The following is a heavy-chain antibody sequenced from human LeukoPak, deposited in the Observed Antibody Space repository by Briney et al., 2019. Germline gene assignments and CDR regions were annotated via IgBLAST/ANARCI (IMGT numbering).Heavy chain of an antibody. CDR2: VHYSGST. V-gene: IGHV4-59*08. CDR1: GGSISAYY. CDR3: ARGERVPTILGTFDY. J-gene: IGHJ4*02. D-gene: IGHD5-24*01. Sequence: SETLSLTCSLSGGSISAYYWTWIRQPPGKGLEWIGYVHYSGSTKYNPSLKSRVTMSVDTSKNQFSLKLSSVTAADTAVYYCARGERVPTILGTFDYWGQGTLVTVSS.